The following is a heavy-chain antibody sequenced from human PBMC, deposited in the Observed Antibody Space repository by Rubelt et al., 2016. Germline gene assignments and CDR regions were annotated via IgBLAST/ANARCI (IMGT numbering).Heavy chain of an antibody. D-gene: IGHD3-16*01. CDR2: MYYTGNT. J-gene: IGHJ4*02. Sequence: QVYLQESGPGLVKPSETLSLTCNVSGYSISSGYFWGWIRQTPGKGLEWLGYMYYTGNTNYNSSLRSRLSISLDTSGNRFSLTLTSVTAADTAMYYCARHQGDLFEIDYWGQGTLVTVSP. CDR3: ARHQGDLFEIDY. V-gene: IGHV4-38-2*02. CDR1: GYSISSGYF.